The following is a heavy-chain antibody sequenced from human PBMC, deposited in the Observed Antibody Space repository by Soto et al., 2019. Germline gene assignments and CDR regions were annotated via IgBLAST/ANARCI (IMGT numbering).Heavy chain of an antibody. V-gene: IGHV3-53*02. CDR2: IYGGGST. J-gene: IGHJ4*02. CDR3: ANAQLGSVGSGVY. CDR1: GFTVSSSY. Sequence: EVQLVETGGDLIQPGGSLRLSCAASGFTVSSSYMSWVRQAPGKGLEWVSVIYGGGSTYYAYSVKGRFTISRYNSKNTLYLQMNSLRAEATAVYYSANAQLGSVGSGVYWGQGTLGTVSS. D-gene: IGHD3-10*01.